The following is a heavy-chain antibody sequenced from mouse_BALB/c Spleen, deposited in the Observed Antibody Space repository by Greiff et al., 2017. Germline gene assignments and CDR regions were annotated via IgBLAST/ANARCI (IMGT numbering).Heavy chain of an antibody. J-gene: IGHJ2*01. CDR3: ARGPGWLLGYFDY. CDR1: GFSLTSYG. CDR2: IWSGGST. D-gene: IGHD2-3*01. Sequence: VQRVESGPGLVQPSQSLSITCTVSGFSLTSYGVHWVRQSPGKGLEWLGVIWSGGSTDYNAAFISRLSISKDNSKSQVFFKMNSLQANDTAIYYCARGPGWLLGYFDYWGQGTTLTVSS. V-gene: IGHV2-2*02.